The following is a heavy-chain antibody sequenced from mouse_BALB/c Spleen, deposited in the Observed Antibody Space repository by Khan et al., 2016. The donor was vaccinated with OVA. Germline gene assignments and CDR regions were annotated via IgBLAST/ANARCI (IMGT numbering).Heavy chain of an antibody. D-gene: IGHD2-1*01. J-gene: IGHJ3*01. CDR1: GFNIKDTY. CDR2: IDPPNDDS. Sequence: VQLKQSGAELVKPGASVNLSCSASGFNIKDTYIHWVKQRPEQGLEWIGRIDPPNDDSKFGTKFQDKATLTANTTSNTAYLQLTSLTLEDTAVYYYAYLYCNAFAYWGQGTLVSVSA. V-gene: IGHV14-3*02. CDR3: AYLYCNAFAY.